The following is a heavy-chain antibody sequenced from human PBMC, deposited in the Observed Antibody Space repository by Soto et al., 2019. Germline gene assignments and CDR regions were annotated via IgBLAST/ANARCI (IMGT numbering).Heavy chain of an antibody. Sequence: EVQLVESGGGLVQPGGSLRLSCAASGFTFSSYSMNWVRQAPGKGLEWVSYISSSSSTIYYADSVKGRFTISRDNAKNARYLQMNSLRDEDTAVYYCARECGSLNWFDPWGQGTLVTVSS. CDR3: ARECGSLNWFDP. CDR1: GFTFSSYS. V-gene: IGHV3-48*02. J-gene: IGHJ5*02. CDR2: ISSSSSTI. D-gene: IGHD1-26*01.